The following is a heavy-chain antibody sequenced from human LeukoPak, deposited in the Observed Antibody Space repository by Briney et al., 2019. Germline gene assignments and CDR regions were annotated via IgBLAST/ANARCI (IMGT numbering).Heavy chain of an antibody. CDR1: GFTFSSYS. CDR2: ISYDGSNK. Sequence: GGSLRLSCAASGFTFSSYSMNWVRQAPGKGLEWVAVISYDGSNKYYADSVKGRFTISRDNSKNTLYLQMNSLRAEDTAVYYCAKVSSSSGWYYFDYWGQGTLVTVSS. CDR3: AKVSSSSGWYYFDY. J-gene: IGHJ4*02. V-gene: IGHV3-30*18. D-gene: IGHD6-19*01.